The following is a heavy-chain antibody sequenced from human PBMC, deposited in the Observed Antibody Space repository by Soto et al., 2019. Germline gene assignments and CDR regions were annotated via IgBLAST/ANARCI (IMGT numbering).Heavy chain of an antibody. CDR1: GFSLSNARMG. CDR3: ARIRVSSSWYGVNYFDY. D-gene: IGHD6-13*01. V-gene: IGHV2-26*01. CDR2: IFSNDEK. Sequence: QVTLKESGPVLVKPTETLTLTCTVSGFSLSNARMGVSWIRQPPGKALEWLAHIFSNDEKSYSTSLKSRLTISKHTSKSQVVLTMTNMDPVDTATYYCARIRVSSSWYGVNYFDYWGQGTLVTVSS. J-gene: IGHJ4*02.